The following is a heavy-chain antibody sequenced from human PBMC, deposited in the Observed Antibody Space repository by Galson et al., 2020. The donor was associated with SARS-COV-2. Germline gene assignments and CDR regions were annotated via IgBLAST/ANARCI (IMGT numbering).Heavy chain of an antibody. D-gene: IGHD5-12*01. V-gene: IGHV4-38-2*01. CDR2: INHSGRT. CDR1: GYSISSGYY. Sequence: SETLSLICAVSGYSISSGYYWGWTRQPPGKGLEWIGSINHSGRTYYNLSLKSRVTISVDTSRNQFSLKLSSVTAADTAVYYCARHRSGYERDGLDIWGQGTMVTVSS. J-gene: IGHJ3*02. CDR3: ARHRSGYERDGLDI.